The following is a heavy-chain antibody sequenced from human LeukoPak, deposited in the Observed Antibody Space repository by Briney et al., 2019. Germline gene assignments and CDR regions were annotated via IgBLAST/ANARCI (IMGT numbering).Heavy chain of an antibody. CDR3: AREKSRWYYYYMDV. J-gene: IGHJ6*03. D-gene: IGHD4-23*01. CDR2: INHSGST. Sequence: PSETLSLTCAVYGGSFSGYYWSWIRQPPGKGLEWIGEINHSGSTNYNPSLKSRVTISVDTSKNQFSLKLSSVTAADTAVYYCAREKSRWYYYYMDVWGKGTTVTVSS. CDR1: GGSFSGYY. V-gene: IGHV4-34*01.